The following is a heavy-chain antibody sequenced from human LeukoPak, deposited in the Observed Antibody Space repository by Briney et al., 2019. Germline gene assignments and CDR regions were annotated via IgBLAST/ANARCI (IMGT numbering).Heavy chain of an antibody. J-gene: IGHJ4*02. CDR1: GFTFSNYW. V-gene: IGHV3-74*01. Sequence: GGSLRLSCAASGFTFSNYWMHWVRQAPGKGLVWFSRINGDGSSTTYADSVKGRFIISRDNAKNTLYLQMNSLRAEDTAVYYCARDIAVAGNYFDYWGQGTLVNVSP. CDR2: INGDGSST. CDR3: ARDIAVAGNYFDY. D-gene: IGHD6-19*01.